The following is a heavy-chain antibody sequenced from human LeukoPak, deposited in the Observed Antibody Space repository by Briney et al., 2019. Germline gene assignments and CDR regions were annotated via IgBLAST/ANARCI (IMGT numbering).Heavy chain of an antibody. CDR3: ARDCTNGVCYGDY. CDR2: INSNSGGT. CDR1: GYTFTGYY. Sequence: ASVKVSCKASGYTFTGYYMHWVRQAPGQGLEWMGWINSNSGGTNYAQKFQGRVTMTRDTSISTAYMELSRLRSDDTAVYYCARDCTNGVCYGDYWGQGTLVTVSS. J-gene: IGHJ4*02. D-gene: IGHD2-8*01. V-gene: IGHV1-2*02.